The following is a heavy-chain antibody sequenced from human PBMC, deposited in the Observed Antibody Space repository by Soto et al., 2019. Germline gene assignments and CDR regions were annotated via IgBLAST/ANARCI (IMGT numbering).Heavy chain of an antibody. CDR1: GYSFTSYW. Sequence: PGESLKISCKGSGYSFTSYWIGWVRQMPGKGLEWMGIIYPGDSDTRYSPSFQGQVTISADKSISTAYLQWSSLKASDTAMYYCARQLYCSSTSCSPSPRFLEWFFPHYWGQGTLVTVSS. CDR2: IYPGDSDT. CDR3: ARQLYCSSTSCSPSPRFLEWFFPHY. V-gene: IGHV5-51*01. D-gene: IGHD2-2*01. J-gene: IGHJ4*02.